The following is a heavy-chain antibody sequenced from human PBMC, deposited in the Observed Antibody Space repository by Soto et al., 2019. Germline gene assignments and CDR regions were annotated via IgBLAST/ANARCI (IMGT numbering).Heavy chain of an antibody. D-gene: IGHD2-2*01. Sequence: GGSLRLSCAASGFTFSSYSMNWVRQAPGKGLEWVSSISSSSSYIYYADSVKGRFTISRDNAKNSLYLQMNSLRAEDTAVYYCARDTRYCSSTSCFTRRGYYYYGMDVWGQGTTVTVSS. CDR2: ISSSSSYI. CDR1: GFTFSSYS. CDR3: ARDTRYCSSTSCFTRRGYYYYGMDV. J-gene: IGHJ6*02. V-gene: IGHV3-21*01.